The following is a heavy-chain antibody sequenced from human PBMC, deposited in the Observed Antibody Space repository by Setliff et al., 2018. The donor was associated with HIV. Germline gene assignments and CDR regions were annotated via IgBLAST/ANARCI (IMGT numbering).Heavy chain of an antibody. Sequence: SETLSLTCTVSGGSISSSHDFWNWIRQPPGKGLEWIGAISYGGITYYNPSLTSRVTISVDTSKNQFSLKLSSVTAADTAVYYCARPALGIGGGSRFDNWGQGTRVTVSS. V-gene: IGHV4-39*01. CDR2: ISYGGIT. CDR1: GGSISSSHDF. CDR3: ARPALGIGGGSRFDN. D-gene: IGHD3-10*01. J-gene: IGHJ4*02.